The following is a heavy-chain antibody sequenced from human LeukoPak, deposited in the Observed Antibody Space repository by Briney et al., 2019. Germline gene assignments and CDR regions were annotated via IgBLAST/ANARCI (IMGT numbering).Heavy chain of an antibody. V-gene: IGHV4-30-4*08. CDR1: GGSISSGDYY. J-gene: IGHJ4*01. CDR2: IYYSGST. Sequence: SQTRSLTCTVSGGSISSGDYYWSWIRQPPGKGLEWIGYIYYSGSTYYNPSLKSRVTISVDTSKNQFSLKLSSVTAADTAVYYCARVPQNYYESSGVEYWGQGTLVTVSS. CDR3: ARVPQNYYESSGVEY. D-gene: IGHD3-22*01.